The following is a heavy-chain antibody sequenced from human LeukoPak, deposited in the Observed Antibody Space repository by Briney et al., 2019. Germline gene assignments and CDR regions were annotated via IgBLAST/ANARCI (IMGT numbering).Heavy chain of an antibody. V-gene: IGHV3-23*01. CDR3: AKAPPVAGD. D-gene: IGHD6-19*01. Sequence: GGSLRLSRAASGFTFSSYSMNWVRQAPGKGLEWVSAISGSGGSTYYADSVKGRFTISRDNSKNTLYLQMNSLRAEDTTVYYCAKAPPVAGDWGQGTLVTVSS. CDR2: ISGSGGST. CDR1: GFTFSSYS. J-gene: IGHJ4*02.